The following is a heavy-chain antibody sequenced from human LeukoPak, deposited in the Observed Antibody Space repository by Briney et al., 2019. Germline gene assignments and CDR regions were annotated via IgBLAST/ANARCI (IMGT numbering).Heavy chain of an antibody. Sequence: ASVKVSCKASGYTFTTYDISWVRQAPGQGLEWMGWISGNNGKTNYAEKFQVRVTMTTDTSTSTTYMELRSLRSDDTAVYYCASGYCSAGSCYGLCDYWGQGTLVTVSS. CDR1: GYTFTTYD. CDR2: ISGNNGKT. J-gene: IGHJ4*02. CDR3: ASGYCSAGSCYGLCDY. V-gene: IGHV1-18*01. D-gene: IGHD2-15*01.